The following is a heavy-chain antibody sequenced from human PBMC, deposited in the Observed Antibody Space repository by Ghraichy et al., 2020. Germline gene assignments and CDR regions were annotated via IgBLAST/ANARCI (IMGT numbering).Heavy chain of an antibody. CDR1: GFTFSSYG. CDR3: AKDLGAMAPTDYYYGMDV. J-gene: IGHJ6*02. D-gene: IGHD1-26*01. CDR2: ISYDGSNK. Sequence: GESLNISCAASGFTFSSYGMHWVRQAPGKGLEWVAVISYDGSNKYYADSVKGRFTISRDNSKNTLYLQMNSLRAEDTAVYYCAKDLGAMAPTDYYYGMDVWGQGTTVTVSS. V-gene: IGHV3-30*18.